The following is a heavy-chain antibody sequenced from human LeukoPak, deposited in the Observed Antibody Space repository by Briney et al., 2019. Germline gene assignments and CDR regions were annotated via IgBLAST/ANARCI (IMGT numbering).Heavy chain of an antibody. J-gene: IGHJ4*02. CDR3: ARGDYGSTWYDFFFDY. V-gene: IGHV3-21*01. D-gene: IGHD6-13*01. Sequence: KPGGSLRLSCAASGFTFSSYGMNWVRQAPGKGLEWVSSISSSSIYIYYADSVKGRFSISRDNAKNSLYLQMNSLRAEDTAVYYCARGDYGSTWYDFFFDYWGQGILVTVSS. CDR1: GFTFSSYG. CDR2: ISSSSIYI.